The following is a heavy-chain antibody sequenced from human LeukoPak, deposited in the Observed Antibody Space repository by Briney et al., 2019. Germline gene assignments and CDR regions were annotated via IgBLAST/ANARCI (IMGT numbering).Heavy chain of an antibody. D-gene: IGHD5-12*01. V-gene: IGHV3-48*03. CDR2: IDSSGSTT. J-gene: IGHJ4*02. Sequence: GSLSLSCTASRFYFSTYDMNWVRQVPGKGLEWVSYIDSSGSTTYYAGSVQGRFTISRDNAKNSLYLQMKSLRVEDTAFYYCASAHGGSGYDRPFDYWGQGTLVTVSS. CDR3: ASAHGGSGYDRPFDY. CDR1: RFYFSTYD.